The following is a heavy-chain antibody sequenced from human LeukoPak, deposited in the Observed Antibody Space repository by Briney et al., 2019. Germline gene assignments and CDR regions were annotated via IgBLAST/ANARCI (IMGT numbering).Heavy chain of an antibody. CDR1: GFTFSSYW. V-gene: IGHV3-7*03. CDR3: ARQPAAADVDY. J-gene: IGHJ4*02. D-gene: IGHD2-2*01. Sequence: QPGGYLRLSCAASGFTFSSYWMTWVRQAPGKGLEWVANIKQDGSKKSYVDSVKGRFTISRDNAKTALYLQMSRRRADETGVYYCARQPAAADVDYWGQGTLVTVSS. CDR2: IKQDGSKK.